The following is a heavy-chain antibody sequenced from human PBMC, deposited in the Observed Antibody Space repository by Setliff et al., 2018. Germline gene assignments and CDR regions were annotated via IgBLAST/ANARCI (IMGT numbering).Heavy chain of an antibody. CDR1: GGSISSSSYY. D-gene: IGHD1-26*01. V-gene: IGHV4-39*07. CDR3: ARDRRIVGARHAFDI. CDR2: LKYSGST. Sequence: SETLSLTCTVSGGSISSSSYYWGWIRQPPGKGLEWIGSLKYSGSTYYNPSLKSRVTISVDTSKNQFSLKLSSVTAADTAVYYCARDRRIVGARHAFDIWGQGTMVTVSS. J-gene: IGHJ3*02.